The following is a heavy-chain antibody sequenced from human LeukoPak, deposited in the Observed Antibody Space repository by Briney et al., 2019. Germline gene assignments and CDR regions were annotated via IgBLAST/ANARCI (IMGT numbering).Heavy chain of an antibody. CDR3: AKGYYYMDV. CDR1: GFTFSDYG. Sequence: GGSRRLSCAASGFTFSDYGLHWVRQAQGKGLEWVAFIRYDGTSKYYADSVKGRFTISRDNSKNTLYLQMNSLRAEDTAVYYCAKGYYYMDVWGKGTTVTVSS. CDR2: IRYDGTSK. J-gene: IGHJ6*03. V-gene: IGHV3-30*02.